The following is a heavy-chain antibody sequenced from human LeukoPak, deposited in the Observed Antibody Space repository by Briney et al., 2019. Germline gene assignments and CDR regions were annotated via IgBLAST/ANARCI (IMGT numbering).Heavy chain of an antibody. V-gene: IGHV3-23*01. CDR2: ISVSGGST. Sequence: GGSLRLSCAASGFAFSSYGMNWVRQAPGKGLEWVSAISVSGGSTYYADSVKGRFTTSRDNSKNTLYLQMNSLRAEDTAVYYCARDGGYCSGDSCYSGALGYWGQGTLVTVSS. J-gene: IGHJ4*02. CDR3: ARDGGYCSGDSCYSGALGY. D-gene: IGHD2-15*01. CDR1: GFAFSSYG.